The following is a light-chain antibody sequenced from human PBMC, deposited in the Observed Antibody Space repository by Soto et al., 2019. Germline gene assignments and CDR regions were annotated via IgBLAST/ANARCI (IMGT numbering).Light chain of an antibody. V-gene: IGKV3-20*01. J-gene: IGKJ5*01. CDR1: ERIYSAY. Sequence: VLTQHKGTLSLSRGERATLSCRASERIYSAYLGWYQQKPGQAPRLLIYGTSSRATGIPDRFSGSGSGTDFTLTISRLEPEDFAVYYCQQYGNSPITFGQGTRLEIK. CDR3: QQYGNSPIT. CDR2: GTS.